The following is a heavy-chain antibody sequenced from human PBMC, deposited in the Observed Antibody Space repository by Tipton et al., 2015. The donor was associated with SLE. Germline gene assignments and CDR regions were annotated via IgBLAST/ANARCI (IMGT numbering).Heavy chain of an antibody. D-gene: IGHD3-16*02. CDR1: GFTFSSYE. CDR3: ARGRLTGGIRDYLDS. CDR2: ISGTGNTI. J-gene: IGHJ4*02. V-gene: IGHV3-48*03. Sequence: GSLRLSCAASGFTFSSYEMNWVRQAPGKGLEWISYISGTGNTIYYTDSVKGRFTTSRDNAKNSLFLQVNSLRAEDSALYYCARGRLTGGIRDYLDSWGQGTQVTVSS.